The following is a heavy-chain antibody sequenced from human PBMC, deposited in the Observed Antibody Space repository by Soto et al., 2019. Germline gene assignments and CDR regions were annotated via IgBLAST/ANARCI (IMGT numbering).Heavy chain of an antibody. J-gene: IGHJ5*02. CDR3: ARVPSP. CDR1: GGSIASSLYY. Sequence: PSETLSLTCTVSGGSIASSLYYWGWVRQSPGKGLEWIETIYYTGSTYYNSSLKSRVTISLDTSKNQFSLKLSSVTAADTAVYYCARVPSPWGQGTLVTVSS. CDR2: IYYTGST. V-gene: IGHV4-39*07.